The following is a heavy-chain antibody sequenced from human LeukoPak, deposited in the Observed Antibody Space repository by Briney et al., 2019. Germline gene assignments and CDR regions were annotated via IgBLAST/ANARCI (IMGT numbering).Heavy chain of an antibody. CDR3: AARRLGYCSSTSCYFPFDP. CDR1: GGTFSSYA. Sequence: ASVKVSCKASGGTFSSYAISWVRQAPGQGLEWMGGIIPIFGTANYAQKFQGRVTITADESTSTAYMELSSLRSEDTAVYYCAARRLGYCSSTSCYFPFDPWGQGTLVTVSS. D-gene: IGHD2-2*01. V-gene: IGHV1-69*13. J-gene: IGHJ5*02. CDR2: IIPIFGTA.